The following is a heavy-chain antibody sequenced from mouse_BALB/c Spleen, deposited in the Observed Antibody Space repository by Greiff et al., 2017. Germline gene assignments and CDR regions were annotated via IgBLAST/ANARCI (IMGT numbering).Heavy chain of an antibody. J-gene: IGHJ3*01. CDR1: GYTFTDYN. CDR3: ARGGGWLPFAY. CDR2: IYPYNGGT. Sequence: EVQLQQSGPELVKPGASVKISCKASGYTFTDYNMHWVKQSHGKSLEWIGYIYPYNGGTGYNQKFKSKATLTVDNSSSTAYMELRSLTSEDSAVYYCARGGGWLPFAYWGQGTLVTVSA. V-gene: IGHV1S29*02. D-gene: IGHD2-3*01.